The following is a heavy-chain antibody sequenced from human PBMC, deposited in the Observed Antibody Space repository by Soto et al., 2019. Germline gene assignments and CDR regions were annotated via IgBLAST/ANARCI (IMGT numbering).Heavy chain of an antibody. V-gene: IGHV3-15*01. CDR3: AAGCGRTGFDY. CDR1: GFSFTNAW. CDR2: SISKTDGGTT. J-gene: IGHJ4*02. Sequence: EVQLVESGGGLVQPGGSLRLSCAASGFSFTNAWMSWVRQAPGKGLEWVGRSISKTDGGTTDYAAPVKGRFTISRDDSKNTRYMQMNSLNTEDTAVYYCAAGCGRTGFDYWGQGTLVTVSS. D-gene: IGHD3-9*01.